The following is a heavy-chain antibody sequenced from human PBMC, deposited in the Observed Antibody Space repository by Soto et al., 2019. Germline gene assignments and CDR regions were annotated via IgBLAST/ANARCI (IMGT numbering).Heavy chain of an antibody. CDR2: ISGSGGST. V-gene: IGHV3-23*01. J-gene: IGHJ3*02. CDR1: GFTFSSYA. D-gene: IGHD3-3*01. CDR3: AKDDTRRITTFGVVMYFDI. Sequence: GGSLRLSCAASGFTFSSYAMSWVRQAPGKGLEWVSAISGSGGSTYYADSVKGRFTISRDNSKNTLYLQMNSLRAEDTAVYYCAKDDTRRITTFGVVMYFDIWGQGTMVAVSS.